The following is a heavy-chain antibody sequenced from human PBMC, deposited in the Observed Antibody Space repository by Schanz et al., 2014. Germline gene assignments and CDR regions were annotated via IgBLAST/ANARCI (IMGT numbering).Heavy chain of an antibody. J-gene: IGHJ4*02. CDR2: IYASGAT. CDR3: ARDGNYYGSRNYYKTPYYFDY. Sequence: VQLVESGGGFVQPGGSLGLSCVVSGFTVSSDHMSWVRQAPGKGLEWVSTIYASGATYYADSVKRRFTISRDNSKNTLHLQVTSLRAEDTAIYYCARDGNYYGSRNYYKTPYYFDYWGQGTLVTVSS. CDR1: GFTVSSDH. V-gene: IGHV3-66*01. D-gene: IGHD3-10*01.